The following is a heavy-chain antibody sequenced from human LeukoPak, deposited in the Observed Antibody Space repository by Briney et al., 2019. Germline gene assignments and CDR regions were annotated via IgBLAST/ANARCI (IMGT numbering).Heavy chain of an antibody. CDR3: TKKPLSPYTMDV. J-gene: IGHJ6*02. Sequence: QSGGSLRLSCTGSGFTFGDHGMSWVRQAPGKGLEWVGFIRSKPYGGTTEYAASVKGRFAISRDDSKSIAYLQMNSLKTEDTGVYYCTKKPLSPYTMDVWGRGTTVTVSS. D-gene: IGHD1-14*01. V-gene: IGHV3-49*04. CDR2: IRSKPYGGTT. CDR1: GFTFGDHG.